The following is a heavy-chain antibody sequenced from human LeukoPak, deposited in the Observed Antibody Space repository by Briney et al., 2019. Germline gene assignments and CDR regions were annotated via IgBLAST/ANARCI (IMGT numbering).Heavy chain of an antibody. Sequence: GGSLRLSCAASEFTFSSYEMNWVRQAPGKGLEWISFISSRGSSIYYADSVKGRFTISRDNAKNSLYLQMNSLRAEDTAVYYCARARVRGSYAFDIWGQGTMVTVSS. CDR3: ARARVRGSYAFDI. D-gene: IGHD3-10*01. CDR1: EFTFSSYE. CDR2: ISSRGSSI. J-gene: IGHJ3*02. V-gene: IGHV3-48*03.